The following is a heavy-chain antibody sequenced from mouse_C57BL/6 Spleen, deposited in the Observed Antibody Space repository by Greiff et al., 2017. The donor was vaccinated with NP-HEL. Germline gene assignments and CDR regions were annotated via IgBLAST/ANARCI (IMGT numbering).Heavy chain of an antibody. CDR3: ARVIYAMDY. J-gene: IGHJ4*01. CDR2: IYPGSGST. CDR1: GYTFTSYW. V-gene: IGHV1-55*01. Sequence: QVQLQQPGAELVKPGASVKMSCKASGYTFTSYWITWVKQRPGQGLEWIGDIYPGSGSTNYNEKFKSKATLTVDTSSSTAYRQLSCLTSEDSSVYYCARVIYAMDYWGQGTSVTVSS.